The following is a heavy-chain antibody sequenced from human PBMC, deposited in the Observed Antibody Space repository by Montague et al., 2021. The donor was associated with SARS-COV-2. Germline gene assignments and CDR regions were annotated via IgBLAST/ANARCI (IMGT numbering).Heavy chain of an antibody. D-gene: IGHD3-22*01. CDR2: IKQSGST. CDR1: GGSFGDDH. J-gene: IGHJ4*03. V-gene: IGHV4-34*01. CDR3: ARGHLSVSMIVVVFTSASYYFDY. Sequence: SETLSLTCGVYGGSFGDDHWSWIRQPPGKGLEWIGDIKQSGSTNYNPSLKSRVTISVDTSKNQFSLKLTSVTAADTAVYFCARGHLSVSMIVVVFTSASYYFDYWGQGTMVTVS.